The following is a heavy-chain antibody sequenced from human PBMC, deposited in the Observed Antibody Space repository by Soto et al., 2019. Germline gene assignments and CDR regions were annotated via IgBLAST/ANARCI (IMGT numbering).Heavy chain of an antibody. CDR3: ARDGGGGDLPYYFDY. V-gene: IGHV4-30-4*01. CDR1: GGSISSGDYY. CDR2: IYYSGST. J-gene: IGHJ4*02. Sequence: SETLSLTCTVSGGSISSGDYYWSWIRQPPGKGLEWIGYIYYSGSTYYNPSLKSRVTISVDTSKNQFSLKLSSVTAADTAMYYCARDGGGGDLPYYFDYWGQGTLVTVSS. D-gene: IGHD2-21*02.